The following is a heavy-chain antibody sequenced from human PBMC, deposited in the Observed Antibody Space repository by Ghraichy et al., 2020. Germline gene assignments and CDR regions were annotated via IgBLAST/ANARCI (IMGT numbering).Heavy chain of an antibody. CDR1: GFTFSSYS. CDR2: ISSSSSYI. J-gene: IGHJ4*02. V-gene: IGHV3-21*01. D-gene: IGHD4-17*01. CDR3: ARRGDYGDYFDY. Sequence: GGSLRLSCAASGFTFSSYSMNWVRQAPGKGLEWVSSISSSSSYIYYADSVKGRFTISRDNAKNSLYPQMNSLRAEDTAVYYCARRGDYGDYFDYWGQGTLVTVSS.